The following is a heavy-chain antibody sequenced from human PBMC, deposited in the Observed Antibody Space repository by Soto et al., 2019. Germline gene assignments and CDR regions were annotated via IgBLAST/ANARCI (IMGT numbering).Heavy chain of an antibody. CDR1: GGSISSSSYY. CDR2: IYYSGST. J-gene: IGHJ4*02. D-gene: IGHD1-26*01. Sequence: SETLSLTCTVSGGSISSSSYYWGWIRQPPGKGLEWIGSIYYSGSTYYNPSLKSRVTISVDTSKNQFSLKLSSVTAADTAVYYCASRWPRIVGAVWTGDYWGQGTLVTVS. V-gene: IGHV4-39*01. CDR3: ASRWPRIVGAVWTGDY.